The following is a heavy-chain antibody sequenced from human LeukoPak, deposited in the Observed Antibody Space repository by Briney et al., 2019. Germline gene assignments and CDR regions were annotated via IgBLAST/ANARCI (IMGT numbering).Heavy chain of an antibody. CDR3: ARGALYYMDV. CDR1: GFPISTNG. CDR2: IVGGDGGT. V-gene: IGHV3-23*01. Sequence: GGTLRLSCAASGFPISTNGMSWVRQAPGKGLEWVSGIVGGDGGTYYADSVKGRFIISRDNSKNTLYVQMNSLRAEDTAVYYCARGALYYMDVWGKGTTVTVSS. J-gene: IGHJ6*03.